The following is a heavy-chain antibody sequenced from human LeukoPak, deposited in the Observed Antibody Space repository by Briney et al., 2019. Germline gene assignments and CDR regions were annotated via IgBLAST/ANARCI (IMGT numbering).Heavy chain of an antibody. V-gene: IGHV4-39*01. J-gene: IGHJ4*02. D-gene: IGHD3-10*01. Sequence: PSETLSLTCTVSGCSVSSTTYYWSSIRQPPGKVLEWNASINYSGSTYYNPSLKSRVTISVDTSENQFSLKLSSVTAADTAVYYCARYVVYGSGKYYFDYWSQGTLVTVSS. CDR3: ARYVVYGSGKYYFDY. CDR1: GCSVSSTTYY. CDR2: INYSGST.